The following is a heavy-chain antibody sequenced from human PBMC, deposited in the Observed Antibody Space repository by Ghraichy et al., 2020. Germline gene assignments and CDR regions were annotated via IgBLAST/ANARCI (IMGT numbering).Heavy chain of an antibody. J-gene: IGHJ3*02. V-gene: IGHV3-7*01. CDR2: IKRDGSEK. CDR1: GFTFSSYW. D-gene: IGHD2/OR15-2a*01. CDR3: ARDHKSMGGLI. Sequence: GESLRLSCAASGFTFSSYWMGWVRQAPGKGLEWVANIKRDGSEKYYVDSVKGRFTVSRDNAKNSLYLQMNSLRAEDTAVYYCARDHKSMGGLIWGQGTMVTVSS.